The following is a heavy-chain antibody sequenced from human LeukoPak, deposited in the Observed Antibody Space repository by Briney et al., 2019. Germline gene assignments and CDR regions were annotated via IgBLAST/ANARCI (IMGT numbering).Heavy chain of an antibody. CDR3: ARAGVTPKTGDGFDI. Sequence: GASLKVSCKASGYSSTTYGVSWVRQAPGQGVGWMGWISGYDGNTNSAPNRQGRVSMTTDTSTSTAYMELRSLRSDDTAMYYCARAGVTPKTGDGFDIWGQGTMVTVSS. CDR2: ISGYDGNT. V-gene: IGHV1-18*04. D-gene: IGHD4-23*01. J-gene: IGHJ3*02. CDR1: GYSSTTYG.